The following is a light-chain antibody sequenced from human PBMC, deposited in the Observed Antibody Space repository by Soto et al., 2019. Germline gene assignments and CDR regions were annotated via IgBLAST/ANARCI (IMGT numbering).Light chain of an antibody. J-gene: IGKJ1*01. CDR3: QHYGSSPWT. CDR2: GAS. V-gene: IGKV3-20*01. CDR1: QSVSGK. Sequence: EIVMTQSPATLSVSPGEGATLSCRASQSVSGKLAWYQHQPGQAPRLLIFGASTRITGIPDRFSGSGSGTDFTLTISRLEPEDFAVYYCQHYGSSPWTFGQGTKVEIK.